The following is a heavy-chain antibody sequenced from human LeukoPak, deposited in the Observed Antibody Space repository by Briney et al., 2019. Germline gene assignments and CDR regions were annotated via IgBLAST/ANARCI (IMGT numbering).Heavy chain of an antibody. CDR3: ASPRDIVVVPAAIGAFDI. CDR1: GGSISSYY. D-gene: IGHD2-2*01. V-gene: IGHV4-59*01. J-gene: IGHJ3*02. Sequence: SETLSLTCTVSGGSISSYYWSWIRQPPGKGLEWIGYIYYSGSTNYNPSLKSRVTISVDTSKNQFSLKLSSVTAADTAVYYCASPRDIVVVPAAIGAFDIWGQGTMVTVSS. CDR2: IYYSGST.